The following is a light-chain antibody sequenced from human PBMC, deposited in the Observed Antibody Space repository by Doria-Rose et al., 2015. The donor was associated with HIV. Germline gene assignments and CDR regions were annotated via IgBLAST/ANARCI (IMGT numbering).Light chain of an antibody. V-gene: IGLV1-40*01. CDR2: GNT. J-gene: IGLJ1*01. CDR1: SSNIGAGFD. Sequence: QSVVTQPPSASGAPGQRVAISCTGSSSNIGAGFDVNWHQQFPGTAPKLLIHGNTNRPSGVPDRFSGSKSGTSASLAISGLRAEDEADYYCQSYDSRLSVYVFGTGTKVTVL. CDR3: QSYDSRLSVYV.